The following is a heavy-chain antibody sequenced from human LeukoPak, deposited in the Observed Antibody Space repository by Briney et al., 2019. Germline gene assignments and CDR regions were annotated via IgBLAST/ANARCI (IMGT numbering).Heavy chain of an antibody. CDR1: GFTLSNAW. V-gene: IGHV3-21*01. CDR3: ARDRGMYYYDSSGYYPYYYYGMDV. J-gene: IGHJ6*02. Sequence: GGSLRLSCAASGFTLSNAWMNWVRQAPGKGLEWVSSISSSSSYIYYADSVKGRFTISRDNAKNSLYLQMNSLRAEDTAVYYCARDRGMYYYDSSGYYPYYYYGMDVWGQGTTVTVSS. D-gene: IGHD3-22*01. CDR2: ISSSSSYI.